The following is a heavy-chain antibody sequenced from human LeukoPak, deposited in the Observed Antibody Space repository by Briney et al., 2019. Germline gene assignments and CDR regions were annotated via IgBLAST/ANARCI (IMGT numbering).Heavy chain of an antibody. J-gene: IGHJ3*02. Sequence: ASVKVSCKASGYTFTGYYMHWVRQAPGQGLEWMGWINPNSGGTNYAQKFQGRVTMTRDTSISTAYMELSRLRSDDTAVYYCARIEWEPPPNPLDDAFDIWGQGTMVTVSS. CDR3: ARIEWEPPPNPLDDAFDI. CDR1: GYTFTGYY. CDR2: INPNSGGT. V-gene: IGHV1-2*02. D-gene: IGHD1-26*01.